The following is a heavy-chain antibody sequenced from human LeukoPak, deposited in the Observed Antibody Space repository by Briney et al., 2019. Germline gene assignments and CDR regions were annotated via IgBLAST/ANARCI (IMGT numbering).Heavy chain of an antibody. D-gene: IGHD3-22*01. Sequence: GASVKVSCKASGYTFTSYDINWVRQATGQGLEWMGWMNPNSGNTGYAQKFQGRVTMTRNTSISTAYMELSSLRSEDTAVYYCVRGGYYYDSSGYYARYYYYYMDVWGKGTTVTVSS. CDR3: VRGGYYYDSSGYYARYYYYYMDV. V-gene: IGHV1-8*01. J-gene: IGHJ6*03. CDR1: GYTFTSYD. CDR2: MNPNSGNT.